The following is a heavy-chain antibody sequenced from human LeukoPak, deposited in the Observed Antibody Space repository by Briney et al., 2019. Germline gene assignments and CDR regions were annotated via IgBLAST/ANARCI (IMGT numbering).Heavy chain of an antibody. Sequence: SETLSLTCAVSGGSISSGGYSWSWIRQPPGKELEWIGYIYYSGSTNYNPSLKSRVTISVDTSKNQFSLKLSSVTAADTAVYYCARMGCSSTSCYVDPWGQGTLVTVSS. CDR2: IYYSGST. CDR1: GGSISSGGYS. V-gene: IGHV4-61*08. J-gene: IGHJ5*02. D-gene: IGHD2-2*01. CDR3: ARMGCSSTSCYVDP.